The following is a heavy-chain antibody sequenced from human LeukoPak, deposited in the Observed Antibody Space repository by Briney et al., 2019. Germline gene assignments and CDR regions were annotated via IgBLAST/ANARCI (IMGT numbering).Heavy chain of an antibody. CDR1: GGTFSSYA. V-gene: IGHV1-69*13. Sequence: SVKVSCKASGGTFSSYAIGWVRQAPGQGLEWMGGIIPIFGTANYAQKFQGRVTITADESTSTAYMELSSLRSEDTAVYYCASLVGVVPADNWFDPWGQGTLVTVSS. D-gene: IGHD2-2*01. CDR2: IIPIFGTA. J-gene: IGHJ5*02. CDR3: ASLVGVVPADNWFDP.